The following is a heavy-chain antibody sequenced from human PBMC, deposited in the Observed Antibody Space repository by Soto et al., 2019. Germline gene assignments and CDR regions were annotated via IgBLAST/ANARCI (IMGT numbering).Heavy chain of an antibody. J-gene: IGHJ4*02. Sequence: QLQLQESGSGLVKPSQTLSLTCAVSGGSISSGGYSWSWIRQPPGKGLEWIGYIYHSGSTYYNPSLKSRVTISVDRSKDQFSLKLSSVTAAETAVYYCARDGDDSSSSFGVFDYWGQGTLVTVSS. CDR3: ARDGDDSSSSFGVFDY. D-gene: IGHD6-6*01. V-gene: IGHV4-30-2*01. CDR1: GGSISSGGYS. CDR2: IYHSGST.